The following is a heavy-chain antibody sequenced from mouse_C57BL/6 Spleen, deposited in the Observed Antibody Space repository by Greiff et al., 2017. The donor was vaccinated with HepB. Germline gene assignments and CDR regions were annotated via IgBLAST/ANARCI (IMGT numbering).Heavy chain of an antibody. CDR1: GFSLTSYA. J-gene: IGHJ3*01. CDR3: ARNLFGGTPFAY. V-gene: IGHV2-9-1*01. CDR2: IWTGGGT. D-gene: IGHD1-1*01. Sequence: VQRVESGPGLVAPSQSLSITCTVSGFSLTSYAISWVRQPPGKGLEWLGVIWTGGGTNYNAALKSRLSISKDNSKSQVFLKMNSLQTDDTARYYCARNLFGGTPFAYWGQGTLVTVSA.